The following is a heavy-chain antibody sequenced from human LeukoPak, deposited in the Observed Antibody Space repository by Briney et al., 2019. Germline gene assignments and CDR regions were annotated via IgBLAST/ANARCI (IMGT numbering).Heavy chain of an antibody. Sequence: GGSLRLSCAASGFTVSSNYMSWVRQAPGKGLEWVSVIYSGGSTYYADSVKGRFTISRDNSKNTLYLQMNSLRAEDTAVYYCARDGPPPWFDPWGQGTLVTVSS. CDR3: ARDGPPPWFDP. J-gene: IGHJ5*02. CDR2: IYSGGST. D-gene: IGHD1-14*01. V-gene: IGHV3-53*01. CDR1: GFTVSSNY.